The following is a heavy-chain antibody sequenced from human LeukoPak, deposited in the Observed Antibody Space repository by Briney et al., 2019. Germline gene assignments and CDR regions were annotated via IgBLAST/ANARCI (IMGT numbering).Heavy chain of an antibody. Sequence: SETLSLTCTVSGGSISSSSASSYYWGWIRQPPGKGLEWIGYIYYSGSTYYNPSLKSRVTISVDTSKNQFSLKLSSVTAADTAVYYCARDPVHRVAALGVWASGYFDLWGRGTLVTVSS. V-gene: IGHV4-30-4*08. CDR3: ARDPVHRVAALGVWASGYFDL. CDR2: IYYSGST. D-gene: IGHD6-6*01. J-gene: IGHJ2*01. CDR1: GGSISSSSASSYY.